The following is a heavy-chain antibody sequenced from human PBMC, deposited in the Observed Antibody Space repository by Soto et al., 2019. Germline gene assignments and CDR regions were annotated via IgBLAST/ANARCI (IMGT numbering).Heavy chain of an antibody. V-gene: IGHV3-48*01. CDR2: ISSSSSTI. J-gene: IGHJ4*02. D-gene: IGHD3-10*01. CDR1: GFTFGSYS. Sequence: PGGSLRLSCAASGFTFGSYSMNWVRQAPGKGLEWVSYISSSSSTIYYADSVKGRFTISRDNAKNSLYLQMNSLRAEDTAVYYCARDGVTMVRGVIDFDYWGQGTLVTVS. CDR3: ARDGVTMVRGVIDFDY.